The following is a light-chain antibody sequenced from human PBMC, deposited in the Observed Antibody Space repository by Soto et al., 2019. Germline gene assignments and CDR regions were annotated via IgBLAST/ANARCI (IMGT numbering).Light chain of an antibody. Sequence: DIQITQSPSTQTASVGDRVTITCRASQSIATYLTWYQQKPGKAPKLLIYAASSLQSGVPSRFSGSGSGTDFTLTISSLQPEDFATYYCQQSYSTPITFGHGTRLAIK. V-gene: IGKV1-39*01. CDR3: QQSYSTPIT. CDR2: AAS. J-gene: IGKJ5*01. CDR1: QSIATY.